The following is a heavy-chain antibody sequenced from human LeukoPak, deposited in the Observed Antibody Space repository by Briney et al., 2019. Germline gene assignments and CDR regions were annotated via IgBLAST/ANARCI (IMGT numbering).Heavy chain of an antibody. J-gene: IGHJ4*02. CDR1: RFTFSTYA. D-gene: IGHD6-19*01. Sequence: GSLRLSCTASRFTFSTYAMSWVRQAPEKGLEWVSVISGSGDTTYYADSVKGRFTISRDNSKNTLYLQMNSLRAEDTAVYYCAKDLSAQRFFAGWHRGFDYWGQGTLVTVSS. CDR3: AKDLSAQRFFAGWHRGFDY. CDR2: ISGSGDTT. V-gene: IGHV3-23*01.